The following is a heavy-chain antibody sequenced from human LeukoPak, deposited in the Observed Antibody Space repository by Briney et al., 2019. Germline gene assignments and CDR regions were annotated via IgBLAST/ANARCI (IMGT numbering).Heavy chain of an antibody. CDR3: ARGAPADY. CDR1: GFTFSNYA. Sequence: PGGSLRLSCAASGFTFSNYAMHWVRQAPGKGLEWVAVISYDGSNKYYADSVKGRFTISRDNSKNTLYLQMNSLRAEDTAVYYCARGAPADYWSQGTLVTVSS. J-gene: IGHJ4*02. V-gene: IGHV3-30-3*01. CDR2: ISYDGSNK.